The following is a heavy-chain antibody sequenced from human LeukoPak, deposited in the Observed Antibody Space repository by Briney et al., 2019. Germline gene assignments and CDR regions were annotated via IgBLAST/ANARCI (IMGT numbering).Heavy chain of an antibody. J-gene: IGHJ4*02. D-gene: IGHD3-10*01. Sequence: SETLSLTCTVSGGSISSYYWSWIRQPSGKGLEWIGYIYYSGSTNYNSSLKSRVTISVDTSKSQFSLKLSSVTAAGTAVYYCARGGSSGRSIDYWGQGTLVTVSS. CDR3: ARGGSSGRSIDY. CDR1: GGSISSYY. CDR2: IYYSGST. V-gene: IGHV4-59*08.